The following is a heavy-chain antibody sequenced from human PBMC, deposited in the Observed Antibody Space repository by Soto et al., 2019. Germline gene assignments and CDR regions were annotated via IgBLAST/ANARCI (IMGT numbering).Heavy chain of an antibody. CDR3: ASDGGATVTTSAFDI. D-gene: IGHD4-17*01. CDR2: INPNSGGT. CDR1: GYTFTGYY. J-gene: IGHJ3*02. Sequence: QVRLVQSGAEVKKPGASVKVSCKASGYTFTGYYMHWVRQAPGQGLEWMGWINPNSGGTNYAQKFQGWVTMTRDTSISTAYMELSRLRSDDTAVYYCASDGGATVTTSAFDIWGQGTMVTVSS. V-gene: IGHV1-2*04.